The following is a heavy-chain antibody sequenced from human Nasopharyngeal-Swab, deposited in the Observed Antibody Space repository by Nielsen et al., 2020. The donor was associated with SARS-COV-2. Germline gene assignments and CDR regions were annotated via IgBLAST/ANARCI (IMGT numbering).Heavy chain of an antibody. CDR3: ARQGRRYYYYYGMDV. CDR2: IYPGDSDT. Sequence: GGSLRLSCKGSGYSFTSYWNGWVRQMPGKGLEWMGIIYPGDSDTRYSPSFQGQVTISADKSISTAYLQWSSLKASDTAMYYCARQGRRYYYYYGMDVWGQGTTVTVSS. V-gene: IGHV5-51*01. CDR1: GYSFTSYW. J-gene: IGHJ6*02.